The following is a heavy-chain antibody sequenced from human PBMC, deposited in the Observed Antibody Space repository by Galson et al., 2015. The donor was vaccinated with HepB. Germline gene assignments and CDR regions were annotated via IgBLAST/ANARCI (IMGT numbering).Heavy chain of an antibody. V-gene: IGHV3-48*02. J-gene: IGHJ4*02. CDR3: ARDGDYGGNRPYNY. D-gene: IGHD4-23*01. Sequence: SLRLSCAASGFTFSSYSMNWVRQAPGKGLEWVSYISSSSSSTIYYADSVKGRFTISRDNAKNSLYLQMNSLRDEDTAVYYCARDGDYGGNRPYNYWGQGTLVTGSS. CDR1: GFTFSSYS. CDR2: ISSSSSSTI.